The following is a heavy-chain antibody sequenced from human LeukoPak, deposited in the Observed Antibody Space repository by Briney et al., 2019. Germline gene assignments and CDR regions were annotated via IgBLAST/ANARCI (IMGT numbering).Heavy chain of an antibody. J-gene: IGHJ4*02. Sequence: GASVKVSCKASGYTFTGYYMHWVRQAPGQGLEWMGWINPNSGGTNYAQKFQGRVTMTRDTSISTAYMELSRLRSDDTAVYYCARWVDYVWGSYRPKFNASDYWGQGTLVTVSS. CDR1: GYTFTGYY. V-gene: IGHV1-2*02. CDR2: INPNSGGT. CDR3: ARWVDYVWGSYRPKFNASDY. D-gene: IGHD3-16*02.